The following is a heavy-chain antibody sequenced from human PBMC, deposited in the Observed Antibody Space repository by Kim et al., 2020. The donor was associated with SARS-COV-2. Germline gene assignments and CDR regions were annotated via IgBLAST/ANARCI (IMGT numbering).Heavy chain of an antibody. J-gene: IGHJ6*02. D-gene: IGHD3-3*01. Sequence: GGSLRLSCAASGFTFSDYYMSWIRQAPGKGLEWVSYISSSGSTIYYADSVKGRFTISRDNAKNSLYLQMNSLRAEDTAVYYCARDGKSYYDFWSGYEWRSDYYYGRDVWGQGTTVTVSS. CDR2: ISSSGSTI. V-gene: IGHV3-11*01. CDR1: GFTFSDYY. CDR3: ARDGKSYYDFWSGYEWRSDYYYGRDV.